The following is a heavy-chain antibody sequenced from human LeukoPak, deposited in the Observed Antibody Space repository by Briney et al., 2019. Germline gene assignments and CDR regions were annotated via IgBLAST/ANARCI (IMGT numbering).Heavy chain of an antibody. V-gene: IGHV3-21*01. CDR2: ISTSSSYI. Sequence: GGSLRLSCAASGFTFSSYGMRWVRQAPGKGLEWVSSISTSSSYIYYADSVKGRFTISRDNAKNSLYLQMNSLRAEDTAVYYCARAYSGRYGLGYYYMDVWGKGTTVTVSS. J-gene: IGHJ6*03. CDR3: ARAYSGRYGLGYYYMDV. CDR1: GFTFSSYG. D-gene: IGHD1-26*01.